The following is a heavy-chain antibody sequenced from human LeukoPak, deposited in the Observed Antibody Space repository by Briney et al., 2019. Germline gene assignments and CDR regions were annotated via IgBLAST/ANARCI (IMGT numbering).Heavy chain of an antibody. Sequence: PSETLSLTCTVSGYSISSGYYWGWIRQPPGKGLEWIGSIYHSGSTYYNPSLKSRVTISVDTSKNQFSLKLSSVTAADTAVYYCARDARSSSWTIFDYWGQGTLVTVSS. V-gene: IGHV4-38-2*02. CDR1: GYSISSGYY. J-gene: IGHJ4*02. D-gene: IGHD6-13*01. CDR3: ARDARSSSWTIFDY. CDR2: IYHSGST.